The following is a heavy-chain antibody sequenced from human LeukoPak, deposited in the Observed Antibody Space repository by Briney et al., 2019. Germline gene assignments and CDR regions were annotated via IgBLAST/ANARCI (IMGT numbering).Heavy chain of an antibody. Sequence: PGGSLRLSCAASGFTFGSYGMSWVRQTPEKGLEWVSTITGSGSGTYYTDSVKGRFTISRDNSENTLYLQMNSLRAEDTAVYYCAKPGYVNSGWFDYWGLGILVTVSS. CDR1: GFTFGSYG. D-gene: IGHD6-19*01. J-gene: IGHJ4*02. CDR2: ITGSGSGT. CDR3: AKPGYVNSGWFDY. V-gene: IGHV3-23*01.